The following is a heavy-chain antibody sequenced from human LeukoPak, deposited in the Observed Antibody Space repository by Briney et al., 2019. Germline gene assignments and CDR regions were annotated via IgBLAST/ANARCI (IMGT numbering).Heavy chain of an antibody. J-gene: IGHJ3*02. CDR3: ARGAAGGDSNGSRAFDI. D-gene: IGHD4-17*01. CDR1: GGSFSGYY. CDR2: INHSGST. V-gene: IGHV4-34*01. Sequence: SETLSLTCAVSGGSFSGYYRSWIRQPPPKGLEWIGEINHSGSTNYNPSPKNRVTITVDKSTTNFSLKLMSVSAAAPAVAYCARGAAGGDSNGSRAFDIWGQGTMVTVSS.